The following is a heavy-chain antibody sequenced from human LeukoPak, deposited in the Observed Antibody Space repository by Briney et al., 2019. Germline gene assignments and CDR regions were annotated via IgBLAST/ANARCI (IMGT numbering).Heavy chain of an antibody. CDR2: IYYHENT. D-gene: IGHD3-10*01. J-gene: IGHJ4*02. Sequence: SETLSLTCTVSGGSISSSSDYWGWIRQAPGKGLEWIGSIYYHENTYYNSSLKSRVTISVDTSKNQFSLKLSSVTAADTAVYYCARHTGGRFGDPALDYWGQGTLVTVSS. CDR3: ARHTGGRFGDPALDY. CDR1: GGSISSSSDY. V-gene: IGHV4-39*01.